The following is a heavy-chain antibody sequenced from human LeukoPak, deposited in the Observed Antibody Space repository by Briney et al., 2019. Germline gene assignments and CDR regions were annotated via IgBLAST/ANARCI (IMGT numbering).Heavy chain of an antibody. J-gene: IGHJ5*02. V-gene: IGHV1-2*02. CDR1: GYTFTGYY. CDR2: INPNSGGT. D-gene: IGHD3-10*01. CDR3: ARVPARGWRWFDP. Sequence: ASVKVSCKASGYTFTGYYMHWVRQAPGQGLEWMGWINPNSGGTNYAQKFQGRVTMTRDTSISTAYMELSRLRSDDTAVYYCARVPARGWRWFDPWGQGTLVTVSS.